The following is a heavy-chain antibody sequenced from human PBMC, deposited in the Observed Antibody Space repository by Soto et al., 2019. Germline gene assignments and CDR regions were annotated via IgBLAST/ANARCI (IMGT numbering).Heavy chain of an antibody. CDR3: ARGWGRIFDY. D-gene: IGHD7-27*01. CDR2: INHSGST. CDR1: GGSFSGYY. V-gene: IGHV4-34*01. Sequence: QVQLQQWGAGLLKPSETLSLTCAVYGGSFSGYYWNWIRQPPGKGLEWIGEINHSGSTNYNPSLKSRVTISVDTSNNQFSLKLSSVTAADTVVYYCARGWGRIFDYWGQGTLVTVSS. J-gene: IGHJ4*02.